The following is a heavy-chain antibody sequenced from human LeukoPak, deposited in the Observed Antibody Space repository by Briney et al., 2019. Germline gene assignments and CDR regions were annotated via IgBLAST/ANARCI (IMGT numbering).Heavy chain of an antibody. Sequence: GGSLRLSCAASGFTFSSYGMHWVRQAPGKGLEWVAAIWYDGSNKYYADSVKGRFTISRDNSKNTLYLQMNSLRAEDTAVYYCAREGSSSWYRAFDYWGQGTLVTVSS. CDR2: IWYDGSNK. CDR3: AREGSSSWYRAFDY. J-gene: IGHJ4*02. V-gene: IGHV3-33*01. D-gene: IGHD6-13*01. CDR1: GFTFSSYG.